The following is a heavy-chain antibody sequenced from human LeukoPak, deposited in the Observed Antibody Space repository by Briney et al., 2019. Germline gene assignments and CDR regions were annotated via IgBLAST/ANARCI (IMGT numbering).Heavy chain of an antibody. V-gene: IGHV3-23*01. J-gene: IGHJ4*02. CDR2: VSGSGSST. CDR1: GFTFSTYA. D-gene: IGHD6-13*01. Sequence: GGSLRLSCATSGFTFSTYAMTWVRQAPGKGLEWVSSVSGSGSSTYYADSVKGRFTISRDNSKNTLYLQMSSLRADDSAIYYCAKVIPATATGYWGQGTLVTVSS. CDR3: AKVIPATATGY.